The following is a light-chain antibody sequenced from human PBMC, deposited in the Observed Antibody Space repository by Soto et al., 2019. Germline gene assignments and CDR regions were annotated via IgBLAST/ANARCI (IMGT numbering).Light chain of an antibody. CDR1: SSDVGGYNY. J-gene: IGLJ1*01. V-gene: IGLV2-14*01. CDR3: SSYTSSSTI. CDR2: SVT. Sequence: QSALTHPASVSESPGQSITISCTGTSSDVGGYNYVSWYQQHPGKSPKLIIYSVTDRPSGVSNRFSGSKSGNTASLTISGLQAEHEADHYCSSYTSSSTIFRTGTKVTVL.